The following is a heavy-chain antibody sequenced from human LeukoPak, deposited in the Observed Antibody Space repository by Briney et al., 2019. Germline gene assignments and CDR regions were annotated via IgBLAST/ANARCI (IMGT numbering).Heavy chain of an antibody. Sequence: GGSLRLSCAGSGFTLSSNWMHWVRQAPGKGLVWVSRFYSDGSRTNYADSVKGRFTISGDNAKNTQYLQMNSLRAEDTAVYYCARDWDYWGQGTLVTVSS. CDR3: ARDWDY. CDR1: GFTLSSNW. J-gene: IGHJ4*02. V-gene: IGHV3-74*01. CDR2: FYSDGSRT.